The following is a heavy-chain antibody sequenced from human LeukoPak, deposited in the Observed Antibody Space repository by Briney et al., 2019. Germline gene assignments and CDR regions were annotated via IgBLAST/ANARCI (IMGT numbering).Heavy chain of an antibody. D-gene: IGHD3-10*01. V-gene: IGHV4-34*01. CDR1: GGSLSNYY. CDR3: ARGPASGSDFAWFDP. CDR2: INHSGST. J-gene: IGHJ5*02. Sequence: SETLSLTCAVYGGSLSNYYWSWIRQPPGKGLEWIGEINHSGSTKFNPSLKSRVTILVDMSRSQFSLQLNYVTAADTAVYYCARGPASGSDFAWFDPWGQGTLVTVSS.